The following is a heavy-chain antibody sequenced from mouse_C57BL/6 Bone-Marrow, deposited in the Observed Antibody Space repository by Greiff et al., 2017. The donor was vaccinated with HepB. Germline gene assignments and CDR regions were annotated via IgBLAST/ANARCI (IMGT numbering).Heavy chain of an antibody. D-gene: IGHD1-1*01. J-gene: IGHJ1*03. Sequence: VKLQQSGAELARPGASVKMSCKASGYTFTSYTMHWVKQRPGQGLEWIGYINPSSGYTKYNQKFKDKATLTADKSSSTAYMQLSSLTSEDSAVYYCARSAHYYGSSPYFDVWGTGTTVTVSS. CDR2: INPSSGYT. CDR1: GYTFTSYT. V-gene: IGHV1-4*01. CDR3: ARSAHYYGSSPYFDV.